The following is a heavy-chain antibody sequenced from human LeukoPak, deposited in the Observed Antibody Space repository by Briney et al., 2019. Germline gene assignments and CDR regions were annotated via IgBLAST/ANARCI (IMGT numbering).Heavy chain of an antibody. V-gene: IGHV1-2*02. CDR3: ARGPRGAIAARRYITDY. D-gene: IGHD6-6*01. Sequence: ASVKVSCKASGYTFTGYYMHWVRQAPGQGLEWMGWINPNSGGTNYAQKFQGRVTMTRDTSISTAYMELSRLRSDDTAVYYCARGPRGAIAARRYITDYWGQGTLVTVSS. CDR2: INPNSGGT. J-gene: IGHJ4*02. CDR1: GYTFTGYY.